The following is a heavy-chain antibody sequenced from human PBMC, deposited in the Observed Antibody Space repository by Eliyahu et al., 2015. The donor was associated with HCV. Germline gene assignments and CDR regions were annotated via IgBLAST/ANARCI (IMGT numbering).Heavy chain of an antibody. J-gene: IGHJ3*01. CDR3: AREAIVIVGGRNDAFDF. Sequence: SISANGDHRFHADSLEGRFTISRDNAQNSLSLQMNSLRAEDTAVYYCAREAIVIVGGRNDAFDFWGQGTMVTVSS. CDR2: ISANGDHR. D-gene: IGHD1-26*01. V-gene: IGHV3-21*01.